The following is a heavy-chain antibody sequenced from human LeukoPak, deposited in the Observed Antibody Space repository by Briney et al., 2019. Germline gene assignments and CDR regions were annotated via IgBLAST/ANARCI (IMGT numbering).Heavy chain of an antibody. CDR2: IYPGNADA. D-gene: IGHD3-22*01. CDR1: GYSLINHW. J-gene: IGHJ4*02. Sequence: GESLKISCKASGYSLINHWIGWVRQMPGKGLDWMGTIYPGNADATYSPSFQGQVTISADKSTTTVYPQWSSLKASDTAMYYCARQGSYDNSGYSFDYWGQGTLVTVSS. V-gene: IGHV5-51*01. CDR3: ARQGSYDNSGYSFDY.